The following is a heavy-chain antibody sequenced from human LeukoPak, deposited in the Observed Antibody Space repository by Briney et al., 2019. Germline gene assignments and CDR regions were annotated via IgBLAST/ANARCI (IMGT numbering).Heavy chain of an antibody. D-gene: IGHD1-26*01. V-gene: IGHV3-23*01. J-gene: IGHJ4*02. Sequence: GGSLRLSCAASGFTFSSYSMNWVRQAPGKGLEWVSAISGSGGSTYYADSVKGRFTISRDNSKNTLYLQMNSLRAEDTAVYYCAKDREWGAQPGDYWGQGTLVTVSS. CDR2: ISGSGGST. CDR1: GFTFSSYS. CDR3: AKDREWGAQPGDY.